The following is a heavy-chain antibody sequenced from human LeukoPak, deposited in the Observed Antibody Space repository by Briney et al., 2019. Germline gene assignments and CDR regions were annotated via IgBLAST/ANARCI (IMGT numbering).Heavy chain of an antibody. D-gene: IGHD1-1*01. CDR1: GVSISSYY. CDR2: IYDNGST. Sequence: SETLSLTCTVSGVSISSYYWSWIRQPPGKGLEWIGYIYDNGSTNYNPSLKSRVTISVDTSKNQFSLNLSSVTAADTAVYYCARGTGTSDYWGQGTLVTVSS. CDR3: ARGTGTSDY. V-gene: IGHV4-59*01. J-gene: IGHJ4*02.